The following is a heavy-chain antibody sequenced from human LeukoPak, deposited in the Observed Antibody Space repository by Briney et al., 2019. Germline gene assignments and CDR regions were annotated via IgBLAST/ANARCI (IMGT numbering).Heavy chain of an antibody. Sequence: PGRSLRLSCAASGFTFSSYAMHWVRQAPGKGLEWVAVMSYDGSHKYYADSVKGRFTISRDNSKNTLYLQMNSLTAEDTAVYYCARDGSGSWSPAGRLTDWGQGTLVTVSS. D-gene: IGHD6-13*01. J-gene: IGHJ4*02. V-gene: IGHV3-30*01. CDR2: MSYDGSHK. CDR3: ARDGSGSWSPAGRLTD. CDR1: GFTFSSYA.